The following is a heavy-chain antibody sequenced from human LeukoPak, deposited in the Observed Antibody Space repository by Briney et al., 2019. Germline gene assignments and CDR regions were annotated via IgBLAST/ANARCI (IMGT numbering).Heavy chain of an antibody. Sequence: PGGSLRLSCAASGFTFSSYAMSWVRQAPGKGLEWVSAISGSGGSTYYADSVKGRFTISRDNSKSTLYLQMNSLRAEDTAVYYCAKIRGYYYDSSGYYGSPDAFDIWGQGTMVTVS. CDR1: GFTFSSYA. CDR3: AKIRGYYYDSSGYYGSPDAFDI. CDR2: ISGSGGST. V-gene: IGHV3-23*01. J-gene: IGHJ3*02. D-gene: IGHD3-22*01.